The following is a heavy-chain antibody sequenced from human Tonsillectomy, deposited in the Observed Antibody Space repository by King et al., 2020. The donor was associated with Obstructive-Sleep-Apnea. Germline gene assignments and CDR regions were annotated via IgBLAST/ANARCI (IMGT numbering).Heavy chain of an antibody. Sequence: QLVQSGAEVKEPGSSVKVSCKASGDTFSSYAISWVRQAPGQGLEWMGRIIPMLGLGNYAQKLQGRVTTTADKSTSTVYMELSSLRSEDTAVYYCARDLAEAGSSAFDIWGQGTMVTVSS. D-gene: IGHD3-16*01. J-gene: IGHJ3*02. CDR1: GDTFSSYA. V-gene: IGHV1-69*09. CDR3: ARDLAEAGSSAFDI. CDR2: IIPMLGLG.